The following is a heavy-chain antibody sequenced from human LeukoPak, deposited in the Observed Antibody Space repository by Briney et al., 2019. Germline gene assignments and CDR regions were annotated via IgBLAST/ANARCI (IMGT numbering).Heavy chain of an antibody. D-gene: IGHD3-10*01. Sequence: SETLSLTCAVPGGSISSSNWWSWVRQPPGKGLEWIGEIYHSGSTNYNPSLKSRVTISVDKSKNQFSLKLSSVTAADTAVYYCARVAKHFRGGLSFYYMDVWGKGTTVTVSS. CDR3: ARVAKHFRGGLSFYYMDV. CDR1: GGSISSSNW. V-gene: IGHV4-4*02. J-gene: IGHJ6*03. CDR2: IYHSGST.